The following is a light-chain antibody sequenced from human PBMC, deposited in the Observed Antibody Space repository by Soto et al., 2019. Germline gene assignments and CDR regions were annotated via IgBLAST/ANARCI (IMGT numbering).Light chain of an antibody. Sequence: DIQLTQSPSFLSASVGDRVTITCRSSHDISSYLAWYQQKPGKAPKLLIYAASTLQSGVPLRFSGSGSGTSFTLTISSLQPEDFATYYCQQLLSYPITFGQGTRLEIK. J-gene: IGKJ5*01. CDR3: QQLLSYPIT. CDR2: AAS. V-gene: IGKV1-9*01. CDR1: HDISSY.